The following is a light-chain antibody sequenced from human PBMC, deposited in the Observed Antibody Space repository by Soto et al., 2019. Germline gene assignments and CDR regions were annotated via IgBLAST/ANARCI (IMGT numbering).Light chain of an antibody. V-gene: IGKV3D-7*01. CDR1: QSVSSSY. CDR2: GAS. Sequence: PGERVTLSCRASQSVSSSYLTWYQQKPGQAPRLLIYGASTRATGIPARFSGSGSGTDFTLTISSLQPEDFAVYYCQQDYNFAWTSGQGTKVDIK. CDR3: QQDYNFAWT. J-gene: IGKJ1*01.